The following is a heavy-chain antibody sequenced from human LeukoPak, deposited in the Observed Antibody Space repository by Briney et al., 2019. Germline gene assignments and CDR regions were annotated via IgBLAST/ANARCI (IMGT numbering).Heavy chain of an antibody. Sequence: SETLSLTCTVSGGSFSFYFWHWIRQPPGEGLDWIGEIDNRGSTQYRPSLRSRGIISIDTSGNHFSLKLTSVTAADTAVYFCARDSDSGFQWGQGMLVTVSS. CDR3: ARDSDSGFQ. CDR2: IDNRGST. D-gene: IGHD3-16*01. J-gene: IGHJ4*02. V-gene: IGHV4-34*01. CDR1: GGSFSFYF.